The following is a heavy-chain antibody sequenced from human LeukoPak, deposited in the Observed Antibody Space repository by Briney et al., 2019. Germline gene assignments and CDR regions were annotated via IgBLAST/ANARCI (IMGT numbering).Heavy chain of an antibody. CDR2: IYYSGST. V-gene: IGHV4-39*01. D-gene: IGHD4-17*01. CDR1: GGSISSSSYY. Sequence: SETLSLTCTVSGGSISSSSYYWGWIRQPPGKGLEWIGSIYYSGSTYYNPSPKSRVTISVDTSKNQFSLKLSSVTAADTAVYYCARQWETTVLYYYYGMDVWGQGTTVTVSS. CDR3: ARQWETTVLYYYYGMDV. J-gene: IGHJ6*02.